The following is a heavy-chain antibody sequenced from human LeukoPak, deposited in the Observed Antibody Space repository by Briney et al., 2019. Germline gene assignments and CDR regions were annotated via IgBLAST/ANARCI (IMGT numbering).Heavy chain of an antibody. CDR1: GFTFSSYA. J-gene: IGHJ4*02. V-gene: IGHV3-23*01. CDR2: ISGSGGST. CDR3: AKDQYYYDSSGSHSS. Sequence: PGGSLRLSCAASGFTFSSYAMSWVRQAPGKGLEWVSAISGSGGSTYYADSVKGRFTISRDNSKNTLYLQMNSLRAEDTAVYYCAKDQYYYDSSGSHSSWGQETLVTVSS. D-gene: IGHD3-22*01.